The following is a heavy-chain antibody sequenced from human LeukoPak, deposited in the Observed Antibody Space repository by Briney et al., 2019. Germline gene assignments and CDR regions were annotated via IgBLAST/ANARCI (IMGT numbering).Heavy chain of an antibody. CDR2: INPNSGGT. D-gene: IGHD6-25*01. V-gene: IGHV1-2*02. CDR1: GYTFTGYY. CDR3: ARVPRAGKNYFVY. Sequence: ASVKVSCKASGYTFTGYYMHWVRQAPGQGLEWMGWINPNSGGTNYAQKFQGRVTMIRDTSISTAYMELSRLRSDDTAVYYCARVPRAGKNYFVYWGQGTLVTVSS. J-gene: IGHJ4*02.